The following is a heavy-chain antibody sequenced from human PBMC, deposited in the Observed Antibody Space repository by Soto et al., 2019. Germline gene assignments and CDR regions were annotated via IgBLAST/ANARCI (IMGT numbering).Heavy chain of an antibody. CDR1: GGTFSNFA. CDR3: AVTSIAATRYFDY. CDR2: IIPVFATT. D-gene: IGHD6-6*01. Sequence: QVQLVQSGAEVKKPGSSMKVSCKASGGTFSNFAISWVRQAPGQGLEWMGGIIPVFATTNYAQKFQGRVTITADESTSTDYMELSSLRSEDTAVYYCAVTSIAATRYFDYWGQGTLVTVSS. V-gene: IGHV1-69*01. J-gene: IGHJ4*02.